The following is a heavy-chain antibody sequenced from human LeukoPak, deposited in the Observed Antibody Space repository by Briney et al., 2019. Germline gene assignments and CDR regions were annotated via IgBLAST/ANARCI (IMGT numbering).Heavy chain of an antibody. Sequence: ASVKVSCKASGYTFTSYDINWVRQATGQGLEWMGWINPNSGGTNYAQKFQGSVTMTRDTSISTAYMELSRLRSDDTAVYYCARGGGYYDILTGYYTYYMDVWGKGTTVTVSS. CDR1: GYTFTSYD. CDR2: INPNSGGT. V-gene: IGHV1-2*02. D-gene: IGHD3-9*01. CDR3: ARGGGYYDILTGYYTYYMDV. J-gene: IGHJ6*03.